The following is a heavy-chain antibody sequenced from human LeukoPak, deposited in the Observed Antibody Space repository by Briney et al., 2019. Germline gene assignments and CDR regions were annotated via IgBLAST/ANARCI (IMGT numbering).Heavy chain of an antibody. CDR1: GFSFSDHW. CDR3: ARNRGWLQFDY. Sequence: GGSLRLSCAASGFSFSDHWLDWVRQAPGKGLEWVAHIKGDGSQKYYVDSVKGRFTISRDNAKTSLYLQMDSLRAEDTAAYYCARNRGWLQFDYWGQGTLVTVSS. CDR2: IKGDGSQK. V-gene: IGHV3-7*03. D-gene: IGHD5-12*01. J-gene: IGHJ4*02.